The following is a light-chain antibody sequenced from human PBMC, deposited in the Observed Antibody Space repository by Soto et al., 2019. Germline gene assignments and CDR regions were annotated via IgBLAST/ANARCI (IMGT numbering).Light chain of an antibody. J-gene: IGKJ5*01. V-gene: IGKV1-9*01. CDR2: GAS. Sequence: DIPLTQSPSFLSASVGDRVTITCRASQGISSYLAWYQQKPGKAPKLLIYGASTLQRGVSSRFSGSGSGTDFTLTISSLQPEDFATYYCQHLKSYPITFGQGTRLEIK. CDR1: QGISSY. CDR3: QHLKSYPIT.